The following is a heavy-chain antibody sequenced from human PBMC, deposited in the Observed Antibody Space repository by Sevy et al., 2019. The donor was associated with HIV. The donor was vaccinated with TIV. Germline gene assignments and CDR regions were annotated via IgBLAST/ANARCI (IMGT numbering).Heavy chain of an antibody. CDR1: GFTFSSYA. Sequence: GESLKISCAASGFTFSSYALLWVRQAPGKGLEWVSLISYDGSKKYYSDSVKDRFAISRDESKTTLFLQMNSLRSEDTAIYYCARVGVSYCTDDCYHRFDYWGRGTLVTVSS. CDR2: ISYDGSKK. D-gene: IGHD2-21*02. CDR3: ARVGVSYCTDDCYHRFDY. V-gene: IGHV3-30*09. J-gene: IGHJ4*02.